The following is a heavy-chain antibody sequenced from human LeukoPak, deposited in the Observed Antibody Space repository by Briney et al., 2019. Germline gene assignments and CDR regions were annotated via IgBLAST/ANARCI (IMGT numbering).Heavy chain of an antibody. CDR3: ARQLGRLQPLSM. D-gene: IGHD5-24*01. CDR2: IYPGDSDT. CDR1: GYSFTAYW. Sequence: GESLKISCKGSGYSFTAYWIGWVRQMPGKGLEWMGIIYPGDSDTRYSPSFQGQVTISVDKSINTACLEWSSLKASDTAMYYCARQLGRLQPLSMWGQGTVVTVSS. J-gene: IGHJ3*02. V-gene: IGHV5-51*01.